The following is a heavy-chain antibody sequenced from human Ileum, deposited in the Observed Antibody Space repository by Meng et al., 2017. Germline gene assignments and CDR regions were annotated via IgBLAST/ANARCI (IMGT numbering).Heavy chain of an antibody. CDR3: ARHGGYSQDF. J-gene: IGHJ4*02. CDR1: SGSISSNTY. CDR2: ISHSGSA. D-gene: IGHD4-23*01. Sequence: AQWQGSGRALGRPSGPLPPPWGVSSGSISSNTYWSWVRQPPGKGLEWIGQISHSGSAYYNPSLTSRVTMSVDKSKSQFSLMLTSVTAADTAIYYCARHGGYSQDFWGQGTLVTVSS. V-gene: IGHV4-4*02.